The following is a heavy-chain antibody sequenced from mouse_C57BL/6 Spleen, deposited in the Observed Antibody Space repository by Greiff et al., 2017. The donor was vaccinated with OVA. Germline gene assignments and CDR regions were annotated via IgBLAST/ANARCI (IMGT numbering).Heavy chain of an antibody. Sequence: EVQLMESGPGLVKPSQSLSLTCSVTGYSITSGYYWNWIRQFPGNKLEWMGYISYDGSNNYNPSLKNRISITRDTAKNQFFLKLNSVTTEDTATYYCARNYGSSYAWFADWGQGTLVTVSA. CDR3: ARNYGSSYAWFAD. CDR1: GYSITSGYY. D-gene: IGHD1-1*01. V-gene: IGHV3-6*01. CDR2: ISYDGSN. J-gene: IGHJ3*01.